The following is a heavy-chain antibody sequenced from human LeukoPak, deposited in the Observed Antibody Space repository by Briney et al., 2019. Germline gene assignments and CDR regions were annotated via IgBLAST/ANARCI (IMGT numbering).Heavy chain of an antibody. CDR2: IYYSGST. CDR1: GGSISSGGYS. J-gene: IGHJ4*02. Sequence: PSQTLSLTCAVSGGSISSGGYSWSWIRQPPGKGLEWIGYIYYSGSTYYNPSLKSRVTISVDTSKNQFSLKLRSVTAADTAVYYCARVTGYMIEDYFDYWGQGTLVTVSS. D-gene: IGHD3-22*01. CDR3: ARVTGYMIEDYFDY. V-gene: IGHV4-30-4*07.